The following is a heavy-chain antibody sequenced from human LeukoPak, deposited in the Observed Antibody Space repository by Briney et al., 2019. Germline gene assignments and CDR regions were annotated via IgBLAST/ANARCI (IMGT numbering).Heavy chain of an antibody. J-gene: IGHJ5*02. CDR1: GYTFTSYD. Sequence: GASVKVSCKASGYTFTSYDINWVRQATGKGLEWMGLMNPNSGNTGYAQKFHGRVTMTRNTSISTAYMELSSLRSEDTAVYYCARGVSLGELNWFDPWGQGNLVTVSS. V-gene: IGHV1-8*01. CDR2: MNPNSGNT. CDR3: ARGVSLGELNWFDP. D-gene: IGHD3-10*01.